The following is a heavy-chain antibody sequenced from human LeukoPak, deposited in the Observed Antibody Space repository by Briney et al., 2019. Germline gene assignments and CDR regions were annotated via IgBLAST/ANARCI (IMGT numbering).Heavy chain of an antibody. D-gene: IGHD4-23*01. V-gene: IGHV1-2*06. CDR3: ARGPVADYYYYYYMDV. CDR1: GYTFTDYY. J-gene: IGHJ6*03. CDR2: INPNSGGT. Sequence: AASVKVSCKTSGYTFTDYYIHWVRQAPGQGLEWMGRINPNSGGTDYPQKFQGRVTITRNTSISTAYMELSSLRSEDTAVYYCARGPVADYYYYYYMDVWGKGTTVTVSS.